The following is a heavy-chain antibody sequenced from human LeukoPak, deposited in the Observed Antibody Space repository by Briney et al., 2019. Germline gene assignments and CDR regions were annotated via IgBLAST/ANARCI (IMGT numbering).Heavy chain of an antibody. J-gene: IGHJ6*02. V-gene: IGHV3-30-3*01. CDR2: ISYDGSNK. CDR1: GFAFSSYA. D-gene: IGHD1-1*01. CDR3: AKDINWNDVMYYYGMDV. Sequence: GGSLRLSCAASGFAFSSYAMHWVRQAPGKGLEWVAVISYDGSNKYYADSVKGRFTISRDNSKNTLYLQMNSLRAEDTALYYCAKDINWNDVMYYYGMDVWGQGTTVTVSS.